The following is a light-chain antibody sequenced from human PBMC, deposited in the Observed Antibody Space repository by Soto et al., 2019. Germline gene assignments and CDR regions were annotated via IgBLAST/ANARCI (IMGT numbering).Light chain of an antibody. CDR3: QQYNNWPLT. Sequence: EIVMTQSPATLSVSPGERATLSCRASQRVSSNLAWYQQKPGRAPRLLIYGASTRATGIPARFSGSGSGTEFTLTISSLQSEDFAVYYCQQYNNWPLTFGGGTMVDIK. V-gene: IGKV3-15*01. CDR2: GAS. J-gene: IGKJ4*01. CDR1: QRVSSN.